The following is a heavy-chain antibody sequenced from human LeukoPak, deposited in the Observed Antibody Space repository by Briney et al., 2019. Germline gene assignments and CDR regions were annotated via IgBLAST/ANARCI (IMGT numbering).Heavy chain of an antibody. CDR1: GYSFTSYY. D-gene: IGHD3-10*01. J-gene: IGHJ4*02. Sequence: ASVTVSFTASGYSFTSYYMHWVRQAPGQGLEWMGWINPNSGGTNYAQKFQGRVTMTRDTSISTAYMELSRLRSDDTAVYYCARERDCGSGSYSYWGQGTLVTVSS. V-gene: IGHV1-2*02. CDR2: INPNSGGT. CDR3: ARERDCGSGSYSY.